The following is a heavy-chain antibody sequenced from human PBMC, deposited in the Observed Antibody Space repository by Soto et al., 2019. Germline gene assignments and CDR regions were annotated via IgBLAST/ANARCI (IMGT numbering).Heavy chain of an antibody. CDR3: ARVSNSGYYYFYYDMDV. Sequence: EVQLVQSGAEVRKPGESLKISCKTSGYSFTNYWIGWVRQMPGKGLEWMGIIYPGHSNTRYSPSFQDQVTISADTSISTAYLQGSSLKASDTAMYYCARVSNSGYYYFYYDMDVWGQGTTVTVSS. CDR1: GYSFTNYW. CDR2: IYPGHSNT. D-gene: IGHD4-4*01. J-gene: IGHJ6*02. V-gene: IGHV5-51*01.